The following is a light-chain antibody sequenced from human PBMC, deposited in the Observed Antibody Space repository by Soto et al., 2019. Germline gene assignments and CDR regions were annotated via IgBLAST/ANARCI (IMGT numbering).Light chain of an antibody. CDR3: QQYGSSFT. CDR2: GAS. J-gene: IGKJ3*01. CDR1: QSVTSSY. Sequence: EIVLTQSPGTLSLSPGERATLSCRASQSVTSSYLAWYQQKPGHAPRLLIYGASTRATGIPDRFSGSGSGTDFTLTISRLEPEDFAVYYCQQYGSSFTFGPGTTVDI. V-gene: IGKV3-20*01.